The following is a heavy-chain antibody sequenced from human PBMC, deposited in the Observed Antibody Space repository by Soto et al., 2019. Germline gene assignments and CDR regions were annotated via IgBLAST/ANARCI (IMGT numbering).Heavy chain of an antibody. CDR3: AKERAVVVPVSTSYFHYYGLDV. CDR2: VGWNGGDI. V-gene: IGHV3-9*01. Sequence: GGSLRLSWAVSGFTLGDYTMHWVRQAPGKGLEWVSGVGWNGGDIVYADSVKGRFTVSRDNTRNSLYLEVNSLTTEDTAIYFCAKERAVVVPVSTSYFHYYGLDVWGQGTTVTVSS. CDR1: GFTLGDYT. J-gene: IGHJ6*02. D-gene: IGHD2-2*01.